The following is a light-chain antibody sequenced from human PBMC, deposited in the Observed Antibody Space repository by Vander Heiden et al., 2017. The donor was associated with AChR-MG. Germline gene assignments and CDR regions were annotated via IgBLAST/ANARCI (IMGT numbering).Light chain of an antibody. V-gene: IGLV1-40*01. CDR3: QSYDNYLSGWRV. Sequence: SVLTQPPSVSGATGQRVTVPCTGGSSNVGAGYDVHWCQQLPGTAPNRLIYVNNNRHSGITDRFSGSKSGTSASLANTGLQAEDGADYYCQSYDNYLSGWRVFGGGTMFTVL. CDR1: SSNVGAGYD. J-gene: IGLJ3*02. CDR2: VNN.